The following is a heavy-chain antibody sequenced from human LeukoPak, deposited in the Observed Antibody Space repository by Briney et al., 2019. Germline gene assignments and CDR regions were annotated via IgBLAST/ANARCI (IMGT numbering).Heavy chain of an antibody. CDR3: AKDNRHIAVAGTLGPNWFDP. V-gene: IGHV3-30*02. D-gene: IGHD6-19*01. Sequence: QTGRSLRLSCAASGFTFSSYGMHWVRQAPGKGLEWVTFIRYVGSNKYYADSVKGRFTISRDNSKNTLYLQMNSLRAEDTAVYYCAKDNRHIAVAGTLGPNWFDPWGQGTLVTVSS. CDR2: IRYVGSNK. J-gene: IGHJ5*02. CDR1: GFTFSSYG.